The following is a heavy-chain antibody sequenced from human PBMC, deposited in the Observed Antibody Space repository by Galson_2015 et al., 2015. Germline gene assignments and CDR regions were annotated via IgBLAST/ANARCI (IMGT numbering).Heavy chain of an antibody. J-gene: IGHJ4*02. D-gene: IGHD5-24*01. CDR3: ARGMDGSPQGAIDY. Sequence: SVKVSCKASGYTFTSYAMHWVRQAPGQRLEWMGWINAGNGNTKYSQKFQGRVTITRDTSASTAYMELSSLRSEDTAVYYCARGMDGSPQGAIDYWGQGTLVTVSS. CDR2: INAGNGNT. CDR1: GYTFTSYA. V-gene: IGHV1-3*01.